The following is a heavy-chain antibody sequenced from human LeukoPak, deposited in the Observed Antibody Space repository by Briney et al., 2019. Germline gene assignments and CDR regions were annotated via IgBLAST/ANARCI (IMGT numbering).Heavy chain of an antibody. V-gene: IGHV4-30-4*07. J-gene: IGHJ5*02. CDR1: GGSISSGGYS. CDR2: IYYSGNT. CDR3: ARQVNSGSYWFDP. Sequence: SETLSLTCAVSGGSISSGGYSWSWIRQPPGKGLEWIGYIYYSGNTYYNASLKSQVSISIDTSKNQFSLKLSSVTAADTAVYYCARQVNSGSYWFDPWGQGTLVTVSS. D-gene: IGHD3-10*01.